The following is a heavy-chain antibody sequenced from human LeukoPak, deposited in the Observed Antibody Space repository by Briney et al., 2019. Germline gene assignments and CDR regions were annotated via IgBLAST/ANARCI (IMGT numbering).Heavy chain of an antibody. J-gene: IGHJ5*02. CDR2: IYSGGRT. CDR1: GGSITSGNNY. V-gene: IGHV4-30-4*08. CDR3: VKAPTVAGSYGWFDP. D-gene: IGHD6-19*01. Sequence: PSQTLSLTCTVSGGSITSGNNYWNWIRQSPGKGLEWIGFIYSGGRTNYNPFLRSRVVISADTSKNQISLRVDSMTAAGTAVYYCVKAPTVAGSYGWFDPWGQGTLVTVSS.